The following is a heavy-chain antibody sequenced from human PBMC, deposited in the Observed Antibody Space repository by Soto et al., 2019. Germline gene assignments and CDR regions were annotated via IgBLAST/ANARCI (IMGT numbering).Heavy chain of an antibody. J-gene: IGHJ4*02. V-gene: IGHV1-58*02. CDR1: GVGFASTS. Sequence: GTSVEVTSEARGVGFASTSMWWVRHYNGQRLEWIGWIVVGSGNTNYAQKFQERVTITRDMSTSIAYMELSSLRSEDTAVYYCAALRLYSSSWEPGYSGQGPLVTVSS. D-gene: IGHD6-13*01. CDR2: IVVGSGNT. CDR3: AALRLYSSSWEPGY.